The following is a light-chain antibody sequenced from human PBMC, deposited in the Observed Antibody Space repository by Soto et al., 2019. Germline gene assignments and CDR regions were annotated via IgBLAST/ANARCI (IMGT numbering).Light chain of an antibody. J-gene: IGKJ5*01. V-gene: IGKV1-13*02. Sequence: ATQLTQFPSLVSASVGDTVTITCRASQDVGSRLTWYQQKRGEPPKLLISDVSKLDRGVPSRFSGSGSGTDFALTINSLQPEDFATYYCQQFNTYPTPFGQGTRLEIK. CDR2: DVS. CDR1: QDVGSR. CDR3: QQFNTYPTP.